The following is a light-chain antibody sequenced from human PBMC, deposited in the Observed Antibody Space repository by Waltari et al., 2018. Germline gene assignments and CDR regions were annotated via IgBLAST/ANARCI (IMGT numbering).Light chain of an antibody. CDR2: GAS. J-gene: IGKJ1*01. V-gene: IGKV3-20*01. CDR1: QGVTRT. Sequence: EIVLTQSPGTLSLSPGERATLSCRASQGVTRTLAWYQQKPGQAPRLRIYGASNRATGIPDRFSGSGSGTDFSLTISRLEPEDFAVYYCQHYLRLPATFGQGTKVEIK. CDR3: QHYLRLPAT.